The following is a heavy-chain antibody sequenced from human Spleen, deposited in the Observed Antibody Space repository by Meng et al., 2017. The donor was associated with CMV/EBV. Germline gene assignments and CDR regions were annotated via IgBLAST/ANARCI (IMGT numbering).Heavy chain of an antibody. D-gene: IGHD2-2*01. Sequence: ASVKVSCKASGYTFTSYGISWVRQAPGQGLEWMGWISAYNGNTNYAQKLQGRVTMTTDTSTSTAYMELRSLRSDDTAVYYCAREADCSSASCLYYSNFYGMDVWGQGTTVTVSS. CDR2: ISAYNGNT. V-gene: IGHV1-18*01. J-gene: IGHJ6*02. CDR1: GYTFTSYG. CDR3: AREADCSSASCLYYSNFYGMDV.